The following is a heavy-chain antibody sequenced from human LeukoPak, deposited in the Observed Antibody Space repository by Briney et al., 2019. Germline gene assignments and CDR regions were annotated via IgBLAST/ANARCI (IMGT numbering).Heavy chain of an antibody. V-gene: IGHV3-74*01. Sequence: GGSLRLSCAASGFTFRSYWMHWVRQVPGKGLVWVSLINSDGATSHADSVKGRFTISRDNSKNTLYQQMNSLRAEDTAVYYCAKVGYYYDSSGYLGYFQHWGQGTLVTVSS. CDR1: GFTFRSYW. CDR3: AKVGYYYDSSGYLGYFQH. J-gene: IGHJ1*01. CDR2: INSDGAT. D-gene: IGHD3-22*01.